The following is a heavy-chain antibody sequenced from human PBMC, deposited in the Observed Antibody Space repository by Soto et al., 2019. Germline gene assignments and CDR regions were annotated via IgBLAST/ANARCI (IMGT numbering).Heavy chain of an antibody. CDR1: GFSLTTGRVG. J-gene: IGHJ4*02. CDR2: IHWNDDN. Sequence: QITLEETGPTLVKPTQTLTLTCTFSGFSLTTGRVGVGWIRQPPGKALEWLAVIHWNDDNHYSPSLKSRLTITKDTSKNQVVLTLTNMDPVDPATYYCTHRLVGSGQGYWGQGTLVTVSS. CDR3: THRLVGSGQGY. D-gene: IGHD2-15*01. V-gene: IGHV2-5*01.